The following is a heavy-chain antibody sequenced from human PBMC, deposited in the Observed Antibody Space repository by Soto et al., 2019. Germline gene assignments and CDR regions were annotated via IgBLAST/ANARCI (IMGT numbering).Heavy chain of an antibody. D-gene: IGHD3-10*01. CDR1: GYTFTSYE. CDR2: MNPNSGDT. V-gene: IGHV1-8*01. J-gene: IGHJ4*02. Sequence: QVQLVQSGAEVKKPGASVKVSCKASGYTFTSYEINWVRQATGQGLEWMGWMNPNSGDTGYAQKFQGRVTMTRNTSISTAYTELSSLRSEDTAVYYCARGELVWFGELLRWGQGTLVTVSS. CDR3: ARGELVWFGELLR.